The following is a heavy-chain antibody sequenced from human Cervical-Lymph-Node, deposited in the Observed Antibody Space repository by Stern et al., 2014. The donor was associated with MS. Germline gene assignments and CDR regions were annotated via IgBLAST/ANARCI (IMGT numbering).Heavy chain of an antibody. CDR3: AKHACTGAACPFDL. J-gene: IGHJ4*02. CDR2: VYDSGPT. Sequence: VQLVESGPGLVKPSETLSLTCAVSGDSISSYTHYWAWIRQPPGKGLEWIGSVYDSGPTYYTPSLKSPFTISVDTSKNPFSLGLNSVTAADTAVYYCAKHACTGAACPFDLWGQGTLVTVSS. CDR1: GDSISSYTHY. D-gene: IGHD2-8*02. V-gene: IGHV4-39*01.